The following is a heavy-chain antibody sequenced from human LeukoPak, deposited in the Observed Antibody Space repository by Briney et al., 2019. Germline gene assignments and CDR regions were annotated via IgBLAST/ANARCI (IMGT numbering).Heavy chain of an antibody. D-gene: IGHD6-13*01. V-gene: IGHV4-39*01. CDR2: IYYSGST. CDR1: GGSICNNNYY. Sequence: SETLSLTCTVSGGSICNNNYYWGWIRQPPGKGLEWIASIYYSGSTYSNPSLKSRVTISVDTSKNQFSLKLSSVTAADTAVYFCARTAVEQQLAYFDYWGQGTLVTVSS. J-gene: IGHJ4*02. CDR3: ARTAVEQQLAYFDY.